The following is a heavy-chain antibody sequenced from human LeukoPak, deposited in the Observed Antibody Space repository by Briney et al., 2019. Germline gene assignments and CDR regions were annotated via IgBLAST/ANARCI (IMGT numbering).Heavy chain of an antibody. V-gene: IGHV1-69*04. J-gene: IGHJ1*01. CDR1: GGTFSSYA. CDR3: ARDRTMIEGMVHFQH. CDR2: IIPILGIA. Sequence: GASVKVSCKASGGTFSSYAISWVRQAPGQGLEWMGRIIPILGIANYAQKFQGRVTITADKSTSTAYMELRSLRSDDTAVYYCARDRTMIEGMVHFQHWGQGTLVTVSS. D-gene: IGHD3-22*01.